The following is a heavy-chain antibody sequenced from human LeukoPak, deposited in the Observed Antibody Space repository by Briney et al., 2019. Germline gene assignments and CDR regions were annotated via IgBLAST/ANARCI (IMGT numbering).Heavy chain of an antibody. CDR1: GYTLTELS. CDR2: FDPGDGET. Sequence: ASVKVSCKVSGYTLTELSMHWVRQAPGKGLEWMGGFDPGDGETIYAQKFQGRVIMTEDTSTDTAYMELSSLRSEDTAVYYCATGQTGTTRPIHACDIWGQGTMVTVSS. D-gene: IGHD1-1*01. J-gene: IGHJ3*02. V-gene: IGHV1-24*01. CDR3: ATGQTGTTRPIHACDI.